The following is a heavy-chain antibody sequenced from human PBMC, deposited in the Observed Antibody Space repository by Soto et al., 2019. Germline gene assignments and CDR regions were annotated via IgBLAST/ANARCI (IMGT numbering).Heavy chain of an antibody. J-gene: IGHJ5*02. V-gene: IGHV4-39*01. CDR1: GHSIVSSSFW. D-gene: IGHD2-21*02. Sequence: TLSLTCDILGHSIVSSSFWWDWIGEPPGPGLEWIGSIYYSGSTYYNPSLKRRVPVSVDTSKNQFSLKLSSVTAADTAVYYCARHPSDFWFDPWGQGTLVTVS. CDR3: ARHPSDFWFDP. CDR2: IYYSGST.